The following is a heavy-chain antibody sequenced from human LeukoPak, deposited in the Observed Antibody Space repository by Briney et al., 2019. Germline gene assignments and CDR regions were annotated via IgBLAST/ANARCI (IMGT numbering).Heavy chain of an antibody. J-gene: IGHJ4*02. V-gene: IGHV3-74*01. CDR3: ARGGDTSNWYPGYFDY. CDR1: GFTFSKYW. Sequence: GGSLRLSCAASGFTFSKYWMHWVRPAPGKGPGWVSRIKSDGSSTRFAGSVEGRFTLSRDNGKNTVYLQMNSLRAEDTAVYYCARGGDTSNWYPGYFDYWGQGALVTVSS. D-gene: IGHD6-13*01. CDR2: IKSDGSST.